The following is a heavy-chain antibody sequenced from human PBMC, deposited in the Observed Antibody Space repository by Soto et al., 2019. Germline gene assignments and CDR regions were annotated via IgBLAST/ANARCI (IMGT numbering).Heavy chain of an antibody. Sequence: QVQLRESGPGLVQPSQTLSLTCTVSGGSISSGGYYWTWIRQHPGKGLEWIGYVYYTGSAYYNPSLTTRLVRSIVTSRSKFSLQLISVTTADPAVYYSARPYSGWASGLNVWRQGTTDAVSS. CDR1: GGSISSGGYY. CDR2: VYYTGSA. CDR3: ARPYSGWASGLNV. V-gene: IGHV4-31*03. D-gene: IGHD6-6*01. J-gene: IGHJ6*02.